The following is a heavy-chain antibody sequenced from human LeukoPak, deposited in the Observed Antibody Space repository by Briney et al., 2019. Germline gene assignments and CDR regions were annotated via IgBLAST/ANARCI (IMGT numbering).Heavy chain of an antibody. CDR1: GFTFSSCW. CDR2: IKQDGSEK. CDR3: AREVAGTPDH. D-gene: IGHD6-19*01. J-gene: IGHJ4*02. Sequence: PGGSLRLSCAASGFTFSSCWMSWVRQAPGKGREWVANIKQDGSEKYYVDSVKGRFTISRDNAKDSLYLEMNSLRAEDTAVYYCAREVAGTPDHWGQGTRVTVSS. V-gene: IGHV3-7*04.